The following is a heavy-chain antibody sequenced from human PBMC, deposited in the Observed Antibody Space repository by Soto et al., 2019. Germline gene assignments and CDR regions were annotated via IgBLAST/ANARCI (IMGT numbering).Heavy chain of an antibody. CDR3: GRDYYYETNGYYRGHDWFDP. J-gene: IGHJ5*02. Sequence: PSETLSLTCAVYGGSFSGYYWSWIRLPPGKGMEWIGEINHSGSTNYNPSLKSRVTMSVDTSKNQFSLNLSSVTAADTAVYYCGRDYYYETNGYYRGHDWFDPWGQGTLVTVSS. CDR1: GGSFSGYY. CDR2: INHSGST. D-gene: IGHD3-22*01. V-gene: IGHV4-34*01.